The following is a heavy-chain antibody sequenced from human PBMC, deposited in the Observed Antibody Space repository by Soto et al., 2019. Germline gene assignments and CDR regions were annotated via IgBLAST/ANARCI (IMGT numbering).Heavy chain of an antibody. CDR2: IYYSGST. Sequence: ESLSLTYTVSGGAISSYYWSLIRQPPGKGLEWIGYIYYSGSTNYNPSLKSRVTISVDTSKNQFSLKLSSVTAADTAVYYCARRYGRALDYGGQGTLVTVS. J-gene: IGHJ4*02. CDR1: GGAISSYY. CDR3: ARRYGRALDY. V-gene: IGHV4-59*08. D-gene: IGHD1-1*01.